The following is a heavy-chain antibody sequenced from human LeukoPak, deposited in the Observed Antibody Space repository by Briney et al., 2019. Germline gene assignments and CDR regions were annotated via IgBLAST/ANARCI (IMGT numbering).Heavy chain of an antibody. J-gene: IGHJ3*02. Sequence: ASVKVSCKASGYPFTSYGFYWVRLAPGPGLEWMGWISAYNGNTNYAQKLQGRVTMTTDTSTSTAYMELRSLRSDDTAVYYCARGGYSGSLDIWGQGTMVTVSS. CDR1: GYPFTSYG. D-gene: IGHD1-26*01. CDR2: ISAYNGNT. CDR3: ARGGYSGSLDI. V-gene: IGHV1-18*01.